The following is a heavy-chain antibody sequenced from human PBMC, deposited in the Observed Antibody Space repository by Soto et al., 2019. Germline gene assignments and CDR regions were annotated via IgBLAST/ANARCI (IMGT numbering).Heavy chain of an antibody. CDR3: ATIEMATTTQGY. CDR1: GFTFSSYS. J-gene: IGHJ4*02. CDR2: ISSSSSYI. Sequence: GGSLRLSCAASGFTFSSYSMNWVRQAPGKGLEWVSSISSSSSYIYYADSVKGRFTISRDNAKNSLYLQMNSLRAEDTAVYYCATIEMATTTQGYWGQGTLVTVSS. D-gene: IGHD1-26*01. V-gene: IGHV3-21*01.